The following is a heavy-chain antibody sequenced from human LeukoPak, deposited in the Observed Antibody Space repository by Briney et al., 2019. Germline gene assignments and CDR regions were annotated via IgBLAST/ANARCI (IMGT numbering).Heavy chain of an antibody. V-gene: IGHV3-53*04. CDR1: GFTVSSNY. J-gene: IGHJ3*01. CDR2: IYSGGST. Sequence: PGGSLRLSCAASGFTVSSNYMGWVRQAPGKGLEWVSVIYSGGSTYYADSVKGRFTISRHNSKNTLYLQMNSLRAEDTAVYYCARDSPYDSSGYYVAWGQGTMVTVSS. D-gene: IGHD3-22*01. CDR3: ARDSPYDSSGYYVA.